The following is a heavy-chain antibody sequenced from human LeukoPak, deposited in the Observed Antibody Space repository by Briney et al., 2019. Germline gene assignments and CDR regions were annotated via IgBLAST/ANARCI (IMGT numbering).Heavy chain of an antibody. CDR3: ARGSRSPRPTKWFGDRTPKYYYYMDV. CDR2: MNPNSGNT. J-gene: IGHJ6*03. V-gene: IGHV1-8*03. Sequence: ASVKVSCKASGYTFTSYDINWVRQATGQGLEWMGWMNPNSGNTGYAQKFQGRATITRNTSISTAYMELSSLRSEDTAVYYCARGSRSPRPTKWFGDRTPKYYYYMDVWGKGTTVTVSS. CDR1: GYTFTSYD. D-gene: IGHD3-10*01.